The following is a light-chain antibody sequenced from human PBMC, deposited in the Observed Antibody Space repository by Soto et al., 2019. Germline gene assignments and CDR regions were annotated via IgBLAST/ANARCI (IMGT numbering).Light chain of an antibody. CDR3: AAWDDSLNFYV. V-gene: IGLV1-44*01. J-gene: IGLJ1*01. CDR1: SSNIGSNT. Sequence: QTVVTQSPSASGTPGQRVTISCSGSSSNIGSNTVNWYQQLPGTAPKLLIYSNNQRPSGVPDRFSGSKSGTSASLAISGLQSEDEADYYCAAWDDSLNFYVFGTGTKLTVL. CDR2: SNN.